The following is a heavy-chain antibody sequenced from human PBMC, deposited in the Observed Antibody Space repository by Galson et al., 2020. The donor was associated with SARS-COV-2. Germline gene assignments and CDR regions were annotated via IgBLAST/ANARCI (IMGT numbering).Heavy chain of an antibody. D-gene: IGHD3-3*01. CDR2: FDPEDGET. CDR3: ATDFAIFGVVILHY. V-gene: IGHV1-24*01. Sequence: QAPGKGLEWMGGFDPEDGETIYAQKFQGRVTMTEDTSTDTAYMELSSLRSEDTAVYYCATDFAIFGVVILHYWGQGTLVTVSS. J-gene: IGHJ4*02.